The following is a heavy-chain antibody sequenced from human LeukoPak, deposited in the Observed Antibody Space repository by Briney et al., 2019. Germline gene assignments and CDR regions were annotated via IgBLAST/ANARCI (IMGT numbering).Heavy chain of an antibody. J-gene: IGHJ4*02. CDR3: AKSVGYYDFWGGHYPVDY. D-gene: IGHD3-3*01. CDR1: GFTYSNND. V-gene: IGHV3-30*02. CDR2: IRYDGSNK. Sequence: GGSLRLSCAASGFTYSNNDMHWVRQAPVKGLEWVTFIRYDGSNKYYADSVKGRFTISRDNSKNTLYLQMNSLRVEDTAVYYCAKSVGYYDFWGGHYPVDYWGQGTLVTVSS.